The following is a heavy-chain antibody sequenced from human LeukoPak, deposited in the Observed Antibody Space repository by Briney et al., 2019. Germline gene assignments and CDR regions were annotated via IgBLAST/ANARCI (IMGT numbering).Heavy chain of an antibody. CDR2: IYHSGST. CDR3: AEGNYYGRSGHDAFDI. J-gene: IGHJ3*02. D-gene: IGHD3-22*01. V-gene: IGHV4-30-2*01. CDR1: GGSISSGGYY. Sequence: SQTLSLTCTVSGGSISSGGYYWSWIRQPPGKGLEWIGYIYHSGSTNYNPSLKSRVTMSVDTSNNQFSLKLSSVTAADTAVYYCAEGNYYGRSGHDAFDIWGQGTMVTVSS.